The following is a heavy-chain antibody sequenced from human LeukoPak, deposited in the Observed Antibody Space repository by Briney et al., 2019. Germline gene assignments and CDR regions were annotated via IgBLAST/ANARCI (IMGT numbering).Heavy chain of an antibody. V-gene: IGHV3-23*01. Sequence: PGRSLRLSCAASGFTFSSYAMSWVRQAPGKGLEWVSVISGSGGSTYYADSVKGRFTISRDDSKNTLYLQMNSLRAEDTAIYYCARHIVLVTPTFDYWGQGTLVTVSS. D-gene: IGHD2-21*02. J-gene: IGHJ4*02. CDR1: GFTFSSYA. CDR3: ARHIVLVTPTFDY. CDR2: ISGSGGST.